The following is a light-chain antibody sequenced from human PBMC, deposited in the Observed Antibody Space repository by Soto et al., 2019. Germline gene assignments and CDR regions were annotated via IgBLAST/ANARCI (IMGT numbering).Light chain of an antibody. J-gene: IGLJ1*01. Sequence: QSVLTQPAPVSGSPGQSITISCTGTSSDVGGYNYVSWYQQHPGKAPKLMIYDVSNRPSGVSNRFSGSKSGNTASLTISGLQAEDEADYYCSSYTSSSLLIFGTGTKVTVL. CDR1: SSDVGGYNY. CDR3: SSYTSSSLLI. CDR2: DVS. V-gene: IGLV2-14*01.